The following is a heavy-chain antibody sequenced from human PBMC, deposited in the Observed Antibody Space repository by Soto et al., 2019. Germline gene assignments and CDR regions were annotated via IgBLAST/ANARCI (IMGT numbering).Heavy chain of an antibody. CDR3: ARGGMTTVTTIDYYYGMDV. CDR2: INPNSGGT. CDR1: GYTFTGYY. Sequence: ASVKVSCKASGYTFTGYYMHWVRQAPGQGLEWMGWINPNSGGTNYAQKFQGWVTMTRDTSISTAYMELSRLRSDDTAVYYCARGGMTTVTTIDYYYGMDVWGQGTTVTVSS. D-gene: IGHD4-17*01. V-gene: IGHV1-2*04. J-gene: IGHJ6*02.